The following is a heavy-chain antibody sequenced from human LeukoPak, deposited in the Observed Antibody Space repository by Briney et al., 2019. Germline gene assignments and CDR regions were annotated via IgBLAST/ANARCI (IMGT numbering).Heavy chain of an antibody. CDR3: ARGGGSGAQYEY. CDR1: GYTFTVYY. D-gene: IGHD3-10*01. V-gene: IGHV1-2*02. J-gene: IGHJ4*02. CDR2: INPNSGAT. Sequence: ASVKVSCTASGYTFTVYYMCWVRQAPGQGLVWMGWINPNSGATSYAQNFQGRVTLTGDTSISTAYMELTGLTSAATAMYYCARGGGSGAQYEYWGQGTLVTVSS.